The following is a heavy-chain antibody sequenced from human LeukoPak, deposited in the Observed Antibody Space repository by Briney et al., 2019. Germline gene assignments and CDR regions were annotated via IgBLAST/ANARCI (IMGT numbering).Heavy chain of an antibody. Sequence: ASVKVSCKASGYTFTRYGISWVRQAPGQGLEWMGWIRVDNGDTDNAQKFQGRVTITTDTSSTTIYMELRSLRPDDTAVYYCAGVNLYYNYMDVWGKGTTVTVSS. CDR3: AGVNLYYNYMDV. J-gene: IGHJ6*03. CDR2: IRVDNGDT. V-gene: IGHV1-18*01. CDR1: GYTFTRYG. D-gene: IGHD1-14*01.